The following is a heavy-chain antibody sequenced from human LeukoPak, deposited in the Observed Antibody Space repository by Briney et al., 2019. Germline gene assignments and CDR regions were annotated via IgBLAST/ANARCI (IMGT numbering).Heavy chain of an antibody. Sequence: PGGSLRLSCAASGFTFSSYSMNWVRQAPGKGLEWVSSISSSSSYIYYADSVKGRFTISRDNAKNSLYLQMNSLRAEDTAVYYCARADSTMVVWYFDYWGQGALVTVSS. CDR1: GFTFSSYS. CDR3: ARADSTMVVWYFDY. J-gene: IGHJ4*02. D-gene: IGHD3-22*01. V-gene: IGHV3-21*01. CDR2: ISSSSSYI.